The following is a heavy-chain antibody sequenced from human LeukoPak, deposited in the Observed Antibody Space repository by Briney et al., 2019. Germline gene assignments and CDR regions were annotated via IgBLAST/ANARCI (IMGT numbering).Heavy chain of an antibody. CDR1: GLTLSSYN. CDR2: ITSSSTYI. CDR3: AKDIYPGIFDP. Sequence: GGSLRLSCAASGLTLSSYNMNWVRQAPGKGLEWVSSITSSSTYIYYADSVKGRFTMSRDNAKNSVYLEMNSLRAEDTAVYYCAKDIYPGIFDPWGQGTLVTVSS. D-gene: IGHD2-2*02. J-gene: IGHJ5*02. V-gene: IGHV3-21*01.